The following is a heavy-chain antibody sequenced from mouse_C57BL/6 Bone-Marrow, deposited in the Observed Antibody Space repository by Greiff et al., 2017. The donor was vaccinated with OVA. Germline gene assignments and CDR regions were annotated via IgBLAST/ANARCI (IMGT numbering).Heavy chain of an antibody. Sequence: EVKLVESGGGLVQPGESLKLSCESNEYEFPSHDMSWVRKTPEKRLELVAAINSDGGSTYYPDTMERRFIISRDNTKKTLYLQMSSLRSEDTAVYYCARHYDYDGGYAMDYWGQGTSVTVSS. D-gene: IGHD2-4*01. CDR1: EYEFPSHD. CDR2: INSDGGST. CDR3: ARHYDYDGGYAMDY. V-gene: IGHV5-2*01. J-gene: IGHJ4*01.